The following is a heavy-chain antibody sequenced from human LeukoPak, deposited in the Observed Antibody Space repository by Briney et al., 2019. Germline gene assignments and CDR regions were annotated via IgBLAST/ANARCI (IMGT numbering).Heavy chain of an antibody. CDR1: GGTFSSYA. CDR3: ARVDHGLLFDY. CDR2: IIPIFGTA. J-gene: IGHJ4*02. D-gene: IGHD2-2*03. V-gene: IGHV1-69*05. Sequence: SVKVSCKASGGTFSSYAISWVRQAPGQGLEWMGGIIPIFGTANSAQTFQGRVTITRDTPTSTVYMELSSLRSEHTDVYYCARVDHGLLFDYWRQGTLVTVSS.